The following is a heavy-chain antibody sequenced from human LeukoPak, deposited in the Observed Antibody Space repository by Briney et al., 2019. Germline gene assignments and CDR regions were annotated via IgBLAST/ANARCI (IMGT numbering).Heavy chain of an antibody. CDR1: GFTFSSYG. D-gene: IGHD3-10*01. V-gene: IGHV3-30*18. CDR2: ISYDGSNK. Sequence: GGSLRLSCAASGFTFSSYGMHWVRQAPGKGLEWVAVISYDGSNKYYADSVKGRFTISRDNSKNTLYLQMNSLRAEDTAVYYCAKTSGPATHDAFDIWGQGTMVTVSS. J-gene: IGHJ3*02. CDR3: AKTSGPATHDAFDI.